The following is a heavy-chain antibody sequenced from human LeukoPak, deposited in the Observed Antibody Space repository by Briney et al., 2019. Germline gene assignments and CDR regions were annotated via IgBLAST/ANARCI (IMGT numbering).Heavy chain of an antibody. CDR3: ARGKVDIVATILDY. V-gene: IGHV1-69*06. CDR2: IIPIFGTA. D-gene: IGHD5-12*01. J-gene: IGHJ4*02. CDR1: GGTFSSYA. Sequence: ASVKVSCKASGGTFSSYAISWVRQAPGQGLEWMGGIIPIFGTANYAQKFQGRVTITADKSTSTAYMELSSLRSEDTAVYYCARGKVDIVATILDYWGQGTLVTVSS.